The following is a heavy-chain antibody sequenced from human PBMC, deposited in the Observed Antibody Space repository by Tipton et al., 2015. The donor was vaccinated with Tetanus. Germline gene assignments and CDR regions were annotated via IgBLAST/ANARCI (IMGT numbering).Heavy chain of an antibody. J-gene: IGHJ3*02. CDR2: LYYSGST. CDR3: ARHGGSGYCSNGVCYVGAFDI. CDR1: GGSISSYY. Sequence: TLSLTCTVSGGSISSYYWSWIRQPPGKGLEWIGNLYYSGSTNYNPSLKGRVTISVDTSKKQFSLKLSSVTAADTAVYYCARHGGSGYCSNGVCYVGAFDIGGQGTMVTVSS. V-gene: IGHV4-59*08. D-gene: IGHD2-8*01.